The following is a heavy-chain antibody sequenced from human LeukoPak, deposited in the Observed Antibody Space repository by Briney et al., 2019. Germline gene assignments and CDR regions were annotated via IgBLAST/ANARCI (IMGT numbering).Heavy chain of an antibody. Sequence: GGSLRLSCAASGFTFSSYSMNWVRQAPGKGLEWVSSISSSSSYIYYADSVKGRFTISRDNAKNSPYLQMNSLRAEDTAVYYCARGGGIYSYGRYYFDSWGQGILVTVST. CDR1: GFTFSSYS. CDR2: ISSSSSYI. J-gene: IGHJ4*02. V-gene: IGHV3-21*01. D-gene: IGHD5-18*01. CDR3: ARGGGIYSYGRYYFDS.